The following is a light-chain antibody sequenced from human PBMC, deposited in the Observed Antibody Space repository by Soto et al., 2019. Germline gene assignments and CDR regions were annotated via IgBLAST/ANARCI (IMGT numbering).Light chain of an antibody. CDR3: SSYTSTSILV. J-gene: IGLJ1*01. CDR2: EVH. CDR1: SSDIGGYEF. V-gene: IGLV2-14*01. Sequence: QSVLTQPASVSGSPGQSITISCTVSSSDIGGYEFVSWYQQHPGQVPKLIIYEVHNRPSGVSDRFSGSKSGNTASLTISALQEEDEADFYCSSYTSTSILVFGGGTKVTVL.